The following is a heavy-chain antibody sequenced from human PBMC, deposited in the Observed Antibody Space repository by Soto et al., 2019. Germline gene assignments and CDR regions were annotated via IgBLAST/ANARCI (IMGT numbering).Heavy chain of an antibody. J-gene: IGHJ6*02. CDR2: ISYDGSNK. D-gene: IGHD3-10*01. Sequence: PGGSLRLSCAASGFTFSSYAMHWVRQAPGKGLEWVAVISYDGSNKYYADSVKGRFTISRDNSKNTLYLQMNSLRAEDTAVYYCARGYYGSGSYVPYYYYGMDVWGRGTTVTVSS. CDR3: ARGYYGSGSYVPYYYYGMDV. V-gene: IGHV3-30-3*01. CDR1: GFTFSSYA.